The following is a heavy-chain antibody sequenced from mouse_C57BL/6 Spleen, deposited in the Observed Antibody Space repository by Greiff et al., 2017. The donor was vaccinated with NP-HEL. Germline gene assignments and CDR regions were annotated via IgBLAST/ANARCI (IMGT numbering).Heavy chain of an antibody. Sequence: VQLQQPGAELVKPGASVKLSCKASGYTFTSYWMHWVKQRSGQGLEWIGMIHPNSGSTNYNEKFKSKATLTVDKSSSTAYRQLSSLTSEDSAVYYCARLSYSRDYYAMDYWGQGTSVTVSS. CDR3: ARLSYSRDYYAMDY. J-gene: IGHJ4*01. CDR1: GYTFTSYW. V-gene: IGHV1-64*01. CDR2: IHPNSGST. D-gene: IGHD2-5*01.